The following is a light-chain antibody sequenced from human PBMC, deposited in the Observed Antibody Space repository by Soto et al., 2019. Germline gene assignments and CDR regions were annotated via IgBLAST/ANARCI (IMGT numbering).Light chain of an antibody. J-gene: IGKJ1*01. CDR1: QSISSW. CDR3: QQYNGYWT. CDR2: KAS. Sequence: DIQMTQSPSTPSASVGDRVTITCRASQSISSWLAWYQQKPGKAPKLLIYKASSLESGVPSRFSGSGSGTEFTLTISSLQPDDFATYYCQQYNGYWTFGQGTKVEIK. V-gene: IGKV1-5*03.